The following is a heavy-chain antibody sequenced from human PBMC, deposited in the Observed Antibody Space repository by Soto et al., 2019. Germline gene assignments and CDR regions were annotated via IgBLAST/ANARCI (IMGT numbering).Heavy chain of an antibody. D-gene: IGHD4-17*01. J-gene: IGHJ5*02. Sequence: QVHLVQSETEVKEPGASVTVSCKTSHATFTGYTINWVRQAPGQGLEWLGWISSLSGNTYYARDFQGRLTMTTNTSATTAYMELRSLRSDDTAVYVCARGTVTSGRWFGPWGQGTLVTVSS. CDR2: ISSLSGNT. V-gene: IGHV1-18*04. CDR3: ARGTVTSGRWFGP. CDR1: HATFTGYT.